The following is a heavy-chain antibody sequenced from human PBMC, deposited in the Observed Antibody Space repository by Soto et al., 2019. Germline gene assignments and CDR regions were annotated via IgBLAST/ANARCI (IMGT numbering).Heavy chain of an antibody. CDR1: GYTFTTYA. V-gene: IGHV1-3*05. J-gene: IGHJ5*02. Sequence: QVQLVQSGAEEKKPGASVKVSCKTSGYTFTTYAVHWVRQAPGQRLEWMGWIVTGNGDTRYSEKFQGRVSITRDTXAXTAYMELSSLRSEDTAVYYCARDGATAGTPRNWFDPWGQGTLVTVSS. CDR3: ARDGATAGTPRNWFDP. CDR2: IVTGNGDT. D-gene: IGHD6-13*01.